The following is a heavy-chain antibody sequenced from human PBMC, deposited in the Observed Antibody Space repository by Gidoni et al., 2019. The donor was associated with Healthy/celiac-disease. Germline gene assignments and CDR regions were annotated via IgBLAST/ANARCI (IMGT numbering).Heavy chain of an antibody. CDR2: INHSGST. D-gene: IGHD3-16*02. CDR3: ARGGFRSLWFGA. CDR1: GGSFSGYY. V-gene: IGHV4-34*01. Sequence: QVQLQQWGAGLLKPSETLSLTCAVYGGSFSGYYWSWIRQPPGKGLEWIGEINHSGSTNYNPSLKSRVTISVDTSKNQFSLKLSSVTAADTAVYYCARGGFRSLWFGAWGQGTLVTVSS. J-gene: IGHJ5*02.